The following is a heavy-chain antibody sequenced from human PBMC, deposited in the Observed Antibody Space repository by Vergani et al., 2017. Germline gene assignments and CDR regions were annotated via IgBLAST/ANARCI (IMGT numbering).Heavy chain of an antibody. Sequence: QVQLVQSGAEVKKPGASVKVSCKASGYTFTSYYMHWVRQAPGQGLEWMGIINPSGGITTYAQKFHGRVTMTRDTSTSTVYMELSSLRSEDTAVYYCARDLRGGNSANDLGYWGQGTLVTVSS. CDR3: ARDLRGGNSANDLGY. J-gene: IGHJ4*02. D-gene: IGHD4-23*01. V-gene: IGHV1-46*01. CDR2: INPSGGIT. CDR1: GYTFTSYY.